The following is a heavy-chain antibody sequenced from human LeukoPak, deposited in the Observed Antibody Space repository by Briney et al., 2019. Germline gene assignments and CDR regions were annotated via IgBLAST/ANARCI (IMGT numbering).Heavy chain of an antibody. CDR2: ISGSGSST. Sequence: GGSLRLSCAASGFTFNSYSMNWVRQAPGKGLEWVSGISGSGSSTYYADSVKGRFTISRDNSKNTAYLEMSSLRGEDTAVYYCARKENPSDWYFDLWGRGTLVTVSS. J-gene: IGHJ2*01. D-gene: IGHD2/OR15-2a*01. V-gene: IGHV3-23*01. CDR3: ARKENPSDWYFDL. CDR1: GFTFNSYS.